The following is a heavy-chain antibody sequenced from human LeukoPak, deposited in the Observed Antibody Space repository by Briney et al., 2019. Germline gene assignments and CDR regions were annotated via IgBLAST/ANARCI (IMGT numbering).Heavy chain of an antibody. CDR2: INEDGSSI. Sequence: GGSLRLSCVASGFTLKNNWMHWVRQAPGKGPVSVSRINEDGSSISYADSVKGRFTFSRDDAKNTVYLQMDSLRAEDTALYYCLRGGASTWAWGQGTLVTVSS. CDR3: LRGGASTWA. D-gene: IGHD1-26*01. V-gene: IGHV3-74*01. CDR1: GFTLKNNW. J-gene: IGHJ4*02.